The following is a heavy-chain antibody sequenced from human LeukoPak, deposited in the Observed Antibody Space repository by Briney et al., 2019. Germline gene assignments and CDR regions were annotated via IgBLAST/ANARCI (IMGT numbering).Heavy chain of an antibody. Sequence: SETLSLTCAVYGGSFTIYSWTWIRQSPGKGLEWIGEINHSGNTNYNPSLKSRVTISVDTSKNQFSLQVTSVTAADTAVYYCARSEINDYSRFWGQGILVTVSS. CDR2: INHSGNT. J-gene: IGHJ4*02. V-gene: IGHV4-34*01. CDR3: ARSEINDYSRF. CDR1: GGSFTIYS. D-gene: IGHD4-11*01.